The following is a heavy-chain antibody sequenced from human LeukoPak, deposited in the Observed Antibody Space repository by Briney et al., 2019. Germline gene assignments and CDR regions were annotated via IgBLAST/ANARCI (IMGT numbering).Heavy chain of an antibody. J-gene: IGHJ5*02. CDR3: AREFESSIAPNWFDP. D-gene: IGHD6-6*01. V-gene: IGHV3-21*01. CDR2: ISRSSSYI. CDR1: GFTFSSYS. Sequence: GGSLRLSCAASGFTFSSYSMNWVRQAPGKGLEWVSSISRSSSYIYYADSVKGRFTISRDNAKNSLYLQMNSLRAEDTAVYYCAREFESSIAPNWFDPWGQGTLVTVSS.